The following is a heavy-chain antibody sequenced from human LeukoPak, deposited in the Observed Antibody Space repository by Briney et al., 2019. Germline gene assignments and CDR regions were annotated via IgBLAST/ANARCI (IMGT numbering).Heavy chain of an antibody. Sequence: GVSLRLSCAASGFTFSSYSMNWVRQAPGKGLKWVSSISSSSSYIYYADSVKGRFTISRDNAKNSLYLQMNSLRAEDTAVYYCARDGYNQGHFDYWGQGTLVTVS. CDR1: GFTFSSYS. CDR3: ARDGYNQGHFDY. D-gene: IGHD5-24*01. J-gene: IGHJ4*02. V-gene: IGHV3-21*01. CDR2: ISSSSSYI.